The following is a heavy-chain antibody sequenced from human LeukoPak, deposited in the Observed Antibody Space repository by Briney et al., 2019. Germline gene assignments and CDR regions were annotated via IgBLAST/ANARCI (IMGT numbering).Heavy chain of an antibody. J-gene: IGHJ5*02. Sequence: KPSETLSLTCTVSGGSISSYYWSWIRQPPGKGLEWIGYIYYSGSTNYNPSLKSRVTISVDTSKNQFSLKLSSVTAADTAVYYCARVGFGSGWYNWFDPWGQGTLVTVSS. V-gene: IGHV4-59*01. CDR1: GGSISSYY. D-gene: IGHD6-19*01. CDR2: IYYSGST. CDR3: ARVGFGSGWYNWFDP.